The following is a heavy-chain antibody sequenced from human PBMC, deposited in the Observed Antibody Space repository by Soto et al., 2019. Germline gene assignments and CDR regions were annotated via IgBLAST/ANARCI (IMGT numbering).Heavy chain of an antibody. CDR1: GYTFTNYG. J-gene: IGHJ4*02. CDR2: ISAYNGNT. Sequence: ASVKVSCKASGYTFTNYGISWVRQATGQGLEWMGWISAYNGNTNYAQKLQGRVTMTTDTSTSTAYMELRSLRSDDTAVYYCARDQGYYDSSGYLDYWGQGTLVTVSS. D-gene: IGHD3-22*01. V-gene: IGHV1-18*01. CDR3: ARDQGYYDSSGYLDY.